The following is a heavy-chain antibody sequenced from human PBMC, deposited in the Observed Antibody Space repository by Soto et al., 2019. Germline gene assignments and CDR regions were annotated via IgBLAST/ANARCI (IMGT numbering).Heavy chain of an antibody. Sequence: ASVKVSCKASGYTFTGYYMHWVRQAPGQGLEWMGWINPNSGGTNYAQKFQGWVTMTRDTSISTAYMELSRLRSDDTAVYYCARVSVAARPAYYFGYWGQGTLVTVSS. V-gene: IGHV1-2*04. CDR3: ARVSVAARPAYYFGY. J-gene: IGHJ4*02. D-gene: IGHD6-6*01. CDR1: GYTFTGYY. CDR2: INPNSGGT.